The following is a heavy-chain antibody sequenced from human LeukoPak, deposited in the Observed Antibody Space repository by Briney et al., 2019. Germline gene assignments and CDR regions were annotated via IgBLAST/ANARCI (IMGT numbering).Heavy chain of an antibody. CDR1: EYSFTSYW. Sequence: GESLKISSKGSEYSFTSYWIGWVRQMPGKGLEWVGIIYPGDSDTRYSPSFQGQVTISADKSISTAYLQWSSLKASDTAMYYCARHEASHCSGGSCYYSLDYWGQGTLVTVSS. V-gene: IGHV5-51*01. D-gene: IGHD2-15*01. CDR2: IYPGDSDT. J-gene: IGHJ4*02. CDR3: ARHEASHCSGGSCYYSLDY.